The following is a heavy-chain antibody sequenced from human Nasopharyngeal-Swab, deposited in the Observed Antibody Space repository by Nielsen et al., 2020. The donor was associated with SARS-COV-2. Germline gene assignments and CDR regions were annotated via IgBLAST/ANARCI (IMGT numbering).Heavy chain of an antibody. CDR1: GFTFSDYW. CDR2: IKQDGTLK. Sequence: GEFLKTSCGGSGFTFSDYWMSWVRQSPEKGLEWVANIKQDGTLKSYVDSVKGRFIISRDNAKNSLDLQMNSLRVENTAVYYCVRNEIWGQGTLVTVS. V-gene: IGHV3-7*03. J-gene: IGHJ4*02. CDR3: VRNEI.